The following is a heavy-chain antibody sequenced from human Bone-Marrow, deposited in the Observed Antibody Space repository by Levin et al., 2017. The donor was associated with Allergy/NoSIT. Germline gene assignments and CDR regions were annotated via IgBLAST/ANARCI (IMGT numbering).Heavy chain of an antibody. V-gene: IGHV3-74*01. CDR1: GFTSSTYW. CDR2: LNSEASRT. CDR3: ATSNSGWYPFDS. D-gene: IGHD6-19*01. Sequence: GGSLRLSCAASGFTSSTYWMHWVRQAPGKGLVWVSRLNSEASRTSYADSVKGRFTISGDNAKNTLYLQMNSLRAEDTAVYYCATSNSGWYPFDSWGQGTLVTVSS. J-gene: IGHJ4*02.